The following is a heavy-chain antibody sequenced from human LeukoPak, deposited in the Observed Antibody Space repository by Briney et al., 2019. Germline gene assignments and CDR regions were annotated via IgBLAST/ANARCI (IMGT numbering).Heavy chain of an antibody. CDR3: ARASDLYDYVWGSYRYYFDY. CDR2: INPNSGGT. J-gene: IGHJ4*02. CDR1: GYTFTGYY. D-gene: IGHD3-16*02. Sequence: ASVKVSCKASGYTFTGYYMHWVRQAPGQGLEWMGWINPNSGGTNYAQKFQGRVTMTGDTSISTAYMELSRLRSDDTAVHYCARASDLYDYVWGSYRYYFDYWGQGTLVTVSS. V-gene: IGHV1-2*02.